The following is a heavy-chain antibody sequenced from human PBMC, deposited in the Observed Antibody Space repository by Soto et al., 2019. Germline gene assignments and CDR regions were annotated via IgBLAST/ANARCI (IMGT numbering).Heavy chain of an antibody. D-gene: IGHD6-19*01. CDR2: MNPNSGNT. CDR1: GYTFTSYD. CDR3: ARGGIVVAGTRDGWFDP. J-gene: IGHJ5*02. V-gene: IGHV1-8*01. Sequence: QVQLVQSGAEVKKPGASVKVSCKASGYTFTSYDINWVRQATGQGLEWMGWMNPNSGNTGYAQKLQGRVTMTRNTSISTAYMELSSLRSEDTAMYYCARGGIVVAGTRDGWFDPWGQGTLVTVSS.